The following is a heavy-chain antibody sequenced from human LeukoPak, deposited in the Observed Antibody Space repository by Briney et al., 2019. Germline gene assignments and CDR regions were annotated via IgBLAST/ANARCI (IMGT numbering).Heavy chain of an antibody. J-gene: IGHJ4*02. CDR1: GFTFNIFD. CDR3: AGEPWSSCTSIMCPVDF. D-gene: IGHD2-8*01. Sequence: GGSPRLSCAASGFTFNIFDLHWVRQAPGKGLEWVAFISDDGGNKYYADSVKGRFTISRDNSKNTLYLQMNTLRAEDTAVYYCAGEPWSSCTSIMCPVDFWGQGTLVTVSS. V-gene: IGHV3-30-3*01. CDR2: ISDDGGNK.